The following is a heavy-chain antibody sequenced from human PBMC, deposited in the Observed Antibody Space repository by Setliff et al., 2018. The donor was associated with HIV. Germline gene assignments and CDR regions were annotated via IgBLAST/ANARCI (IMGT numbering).Heavy chain of an antibody. CDR3: ARRMRYYDSSGYYGHYFDS. Sequence: GESPKISCKASGYSFTNYWIGWVRQMPGKGLEWMGIIYPGDSDPRYSPSFQGQVTISADKSISTAYLQWSSLKASDTAMYYCARRMRYYDSSGYYGHYFDSWGQGTPVTVSS. CDR2: IYPGDSDP. D-gene: IGHD3-22*01. J-gene: IGHJ4*02. V-gene: IGHV5-51*01. CDR1: GYSFTNYW.